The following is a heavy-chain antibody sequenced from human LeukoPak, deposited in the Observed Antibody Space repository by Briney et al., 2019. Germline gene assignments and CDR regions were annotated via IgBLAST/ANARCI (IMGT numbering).Heavy chain of an antibody. Sequence: SETLSLTCTVSGYSISSGYYWGWIRQPPGKGLEWIGSIYHSGSTYYNPSLKSRVTMSVHTSKNQFSLNLSSVTAADTAVYYCARDPYYFGPSFDYWGQGILVTVSS. V-gene: IGHV4-38-2*02. CDR1: GYSISSGYY. D-gene: IGHD3-10*01. J-gene: IGHJ4*02. CDR2: IYHSGST. CDR3: ARDPYYFGPSFDY.